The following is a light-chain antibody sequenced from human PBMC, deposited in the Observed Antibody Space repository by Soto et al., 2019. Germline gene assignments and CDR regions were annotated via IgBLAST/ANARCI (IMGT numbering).Light chain of an antibody. J-gene: IGLJ1*01. CDR2: EVS. Sequence: SVLTQPPSPSGAPGQSVTISCPGNNCDVGGYNYVSWYQQHPGKAPKLMIYEVSKRPSGVPDRFSGSKSGNTASLTVSGLQAEDEADYYCSSYAGSNIFFGTGTKVTVL. V-gene: IGLV2-8*01. CDR3: SSYAGSNIF. CDR1: NCDVGGYNY.